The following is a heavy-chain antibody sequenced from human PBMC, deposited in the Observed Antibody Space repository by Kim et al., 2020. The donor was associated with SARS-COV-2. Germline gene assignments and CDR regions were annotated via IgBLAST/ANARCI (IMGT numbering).Heavy chain of an antibody. CDR1: GFSVSTYY. Sequence: GGSLRRSCAASGFSVSTYYMTWVRQAPGKGLEWVSVIYIDDSTYYADSVKGRFTISRHTPENTLYLHMNSLRPEDTAVNYCARDDNLGFWHWGQGTLVTVSS. J-gene: IGHJ4*02. CDR2: IYIDDST. D-gene: IGHD7-27*01. V-gene: IGHV3-53*04. CDR3: ARDDNLGFWH.